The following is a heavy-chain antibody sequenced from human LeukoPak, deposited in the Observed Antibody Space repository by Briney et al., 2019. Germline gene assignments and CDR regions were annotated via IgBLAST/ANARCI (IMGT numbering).Heavy chain of an antibody. CDR2: FDPEDGET. V-gene: IGHV1-24*01. CDR1: GYTLTELS. CDR3: ATDQFDY. J-gene: IGHJ4*02. Sequence: ASVKVSCKVSGYTLTELSMHWVRQAPGKGLEWMGGFDPEDGETIYAQKFQGRVTMTGDTSTDTAYMELSSLRSEDTAVYYCATDQFDYWGQGTLVTVSS.